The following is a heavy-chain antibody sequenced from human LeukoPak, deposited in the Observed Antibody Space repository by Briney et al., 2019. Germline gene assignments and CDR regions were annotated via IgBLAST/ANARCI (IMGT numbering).Heavy chain of an antibody. CDR3: AGGGIAASGASDI. V-gene: IGHV1-46*01. J-gene: IGHJ3*02. CDR2: INPSGGRT. Sequence: ASVKVSCKASGYTFTRFYMHWVRQAPGQGLEWMGIINPSGGRTSYAQKFQGRVTMTRDTSTSTVYMELSSLGSEDTAVYYCAGGGIAASGASDIWGQGTMVTVSS. D-gene: IGHD6-13*01. CDR1: GYTFTRFY.